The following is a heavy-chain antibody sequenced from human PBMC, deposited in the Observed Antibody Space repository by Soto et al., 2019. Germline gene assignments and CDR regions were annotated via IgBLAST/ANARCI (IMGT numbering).Heavy chain of an antibody. D-gene: IGHD3-3*01. Sequence: QVHLVQSGAEVKKPGASVKVSCTSSGYDFNIYDILWVRQSTGQGLEWMGWRTPERETPGYAPKFQGRFTMTRDTSRSAVYMELSSLGSEDTPVYFCARGSHGFWSGETYYYAMDVWGQGTTVTVP. J-gene: IGHJ6*02. CDR3: ARGSHGFWSGETYYYAMDV. CDR2: RTPERETP. V-gene: IGHV1-8*01. CDR1: GYDFNIYD.